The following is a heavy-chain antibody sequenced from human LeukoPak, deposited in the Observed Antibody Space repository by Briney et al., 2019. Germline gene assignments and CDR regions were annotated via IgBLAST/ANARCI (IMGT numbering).Heavy chain of an antibody. CDR2: IHGDGRTT. J-gene: IGHJ4*02. Sequence: PGGSLRLSCAASGFTFSSYWRHWVRQAPGKGLVWVSRIHGDGRTTTYADSVKGRFTSSRDNAKNTLYLQMNSLRAEDTAVYYCARDNGENYHTAFDYWGQGALVTVSS. CDR3: ARDNGENYHTAFDY. V-gene: IGHV3-74*01. CDR1: GFTFSSYW. D-gene: IGHD2-8*01.